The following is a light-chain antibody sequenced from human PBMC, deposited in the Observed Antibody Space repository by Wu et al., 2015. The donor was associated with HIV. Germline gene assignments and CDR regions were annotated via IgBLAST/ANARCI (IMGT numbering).Light chain of an antibody. V-gene: IGKV3-20*01. CDR2: SAA. CDR3: QQYGSSPRT. CDR1: QSITRNY. Sequence: EIVLTQSPGTLSLSPGERATLSCRASQSITRNYLAWYQQRPGQAPRLLIYSAAYRATGIPDRFSGSGSGTDFSLTISRLEPEDFAVYYCQQYGSSPRTFGQGTKVEIK. J-gene: IGKJ1*01.